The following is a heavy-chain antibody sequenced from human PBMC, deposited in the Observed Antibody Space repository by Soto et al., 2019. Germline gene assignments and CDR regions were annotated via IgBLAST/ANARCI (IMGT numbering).Heavy chain of an antibody. V-gene: IGHV1-24*01. CDR2: FDPEDGET. D-gene: IGHD5-18*01. CDR3: ATGIYSYGDINDY. Sequence: ASVKVSCKVSGYTLTELSMHWVRQAPGKGLEWMGGFDPEDGETIYAQKFQGRVTMTADTSTDTAYMELSSLRSEDTAVYYCATGIYSYGDINDYWGQGTLVTVSS. CDR1: GYTLTELS. J-gene: IGHJ4*02.